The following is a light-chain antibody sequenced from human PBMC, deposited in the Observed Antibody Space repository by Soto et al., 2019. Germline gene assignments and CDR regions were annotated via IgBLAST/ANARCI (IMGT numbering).Light chain of an antibody. CDR2: NTS. V-gene: IGLV1-40*01. J-gene: IGLJ2*01. CDR3: AAWDDSLSAVV. Sequence: QSVLTQPPSVSGAPGQGVTISCTGSTSNIGSGYDVHWYQQVPGLAPKVLIYNTSQRPSGVPDRFSGSKSGTSASLAISGLRSEDEADYYCAAWDDSLSAVVFGGGTKLTVL. CDR1: TSNIGSGYD.